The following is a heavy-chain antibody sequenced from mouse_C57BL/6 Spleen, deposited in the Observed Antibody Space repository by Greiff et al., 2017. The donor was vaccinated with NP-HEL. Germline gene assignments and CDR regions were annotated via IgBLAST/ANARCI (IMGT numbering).Heavy chain of an antibody. CDR1: GYTFTDYY. V-gene: IGHV1-19*01. Sequence: VQLQQSGPVLVKPGASVKMSCKASGYTFTDYYMNWVKQSHGKSLEWIGVINPYNDGTSYNQKFKGKATLTVDKSSSTAYMELNSLTSEDSAVYYCARVTTDYFDYWGQGTTLTVSS. D-gene: IGHD1-1*01. CDR3: ARVTTDYFDY. J-gene: IGHJ2*01. CDR2: INPYNDGT.